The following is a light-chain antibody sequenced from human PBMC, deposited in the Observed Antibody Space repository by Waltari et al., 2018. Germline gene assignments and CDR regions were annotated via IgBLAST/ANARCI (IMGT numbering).Light chain of an antibody. V-gene: IGLV2-14*01. Sequence: QSALTQPASVSGSPGQSITISCTGTSSDAGGYNYVSWYQQHPGKAPKLMIYEVSNRPSGGSNRFSGSKSGNTAALTISGLQAEDEADYYCSSYTSSSTLGVVGTGTKVTVL. CDR2: EVS. CDR3: SSYTSSSTLGV. J-gene: IGLJ1*01. CDR1: SSDAGGYNY.